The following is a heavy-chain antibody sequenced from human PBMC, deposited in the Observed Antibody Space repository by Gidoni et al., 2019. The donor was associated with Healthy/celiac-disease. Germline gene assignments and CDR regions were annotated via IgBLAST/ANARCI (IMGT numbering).Heavy chain of an antibody. CDR2: ISSSGSTI. V-gene: IGHV3-11*01. Sequence: GLEWVSYISSSGSTIYYADSVKGRFTISRDNAKNSLYLQMNSLRAEDTAVYYCARAQQYYDFWSGYYGSHGFDPWGQGTLVTVSS. D-gene: IGHD3-3*01. CDR3: ARAQQYYDFWSGYYGSHGFDP. J-gene: IGHJ5*02.